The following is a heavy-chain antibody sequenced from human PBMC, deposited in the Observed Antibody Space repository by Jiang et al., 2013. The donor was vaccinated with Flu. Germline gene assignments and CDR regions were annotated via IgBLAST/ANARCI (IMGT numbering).Heavy chain of an antibody. D-gene: IGHD2-15*01. CDR3: TRDGHDSNAFDI. CDR1: GFTLRSYN. CDR2: ILSSGNLI. Sequence: VQLLESGGALVQPGGSLRLSCAASGFTLRSYNMNWVRQAPGKGLEWVSCILSSGNLIYYADSFKGRFTISRDNAKNSVFLQMNSLRDEDTAVYYCTRDGHDSNAFDIWGQGTMVTVSS. V-gene: IGHV3-48*02. J-gene: IGHJ3*02.